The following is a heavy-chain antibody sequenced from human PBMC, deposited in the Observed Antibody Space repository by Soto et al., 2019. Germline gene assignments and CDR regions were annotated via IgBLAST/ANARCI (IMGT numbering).Heavy chain of an antibody. CDR3: ARRYGASFDY. J-gene: IGHJ4*02. D-gene: IGHD4-17*01. CDR1: GDSISSYY. Sequence: PSETLSLTCAVSGDSISSYYCMWIRQPPGKGLEWIGDLYHGRTTNYNPSLKSRVTISVDKSKNHCSLKLRSVTAADTAVYYCARRYGASFDYWGQGTLVTVSS. CDR2: LYHGRTT. V-gene: IGHV4-59*01.